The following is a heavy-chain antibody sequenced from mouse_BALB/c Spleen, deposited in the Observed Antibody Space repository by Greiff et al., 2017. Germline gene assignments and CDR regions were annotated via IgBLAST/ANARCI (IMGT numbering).Heavy chain of an antibody. V-gene: IGHV2-6-7*01. CDR2: IWGDGST. Sequence: VQLQQSGPGLVAPSQSLSITCTVSGFSLTGYGVNWVRQPPGKGLEWLGMIWGDGSTDYNSALKSRLSISKDNSKSQVFLKMNSLQTDDTARYYGAREYGSSRLGAAMDYWGQGTSVTVSS. D-gene: IGHD1-1*01. CDR3: AREYGSSRLGAAMDY. J-gene: IGHJ4*01. CDR1: GFSLTGYG.